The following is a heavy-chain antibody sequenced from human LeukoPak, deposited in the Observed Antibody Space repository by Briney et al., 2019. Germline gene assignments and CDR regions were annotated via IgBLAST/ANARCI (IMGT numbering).Heavy chain of an antibody. J-gene: IGHJ4*02. CDR3: XRXGGLYYYDSSGSKYYFDY. CDR2: IYPGDSDT. CDR1: GYSFTSYW. D-gene: IGHD3-22*01. V-gene: IGHV5-51*01. Sequence: GESLKISCKGSGYSFTSYWIGWVRQMPGKGLEWMGIIYPGDSDTRYSPSFQGQVTISADKSISTAYLQWSSLKASDTAMYYCXRXGGLYYYDSSGSKYYFDYWGQGTLVTVSS.